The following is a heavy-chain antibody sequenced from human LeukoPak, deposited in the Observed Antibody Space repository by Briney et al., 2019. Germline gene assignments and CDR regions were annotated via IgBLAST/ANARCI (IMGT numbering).Heavy chain of an antibody. CDR3: AKDSLEYYDFWSGYYGGDFDY. CDR2: IKQDGSEK. V-gene: IGHV3-7*01. D-gene: IGHD3-3*01. Sequence: PGGSLRLSCAASGFTFSTFAMSWVRQAPGKGLEWVANIKQDGSEKYYVDSVKGRFTISRDNSKNTLYLQMNSLRAEDTAVYYCAKDSLEYYDFWSGYYGGDFDYWGQGTLVTVSS. CDR1: GFTFSTFA. J-gene: IGHJ4*02.